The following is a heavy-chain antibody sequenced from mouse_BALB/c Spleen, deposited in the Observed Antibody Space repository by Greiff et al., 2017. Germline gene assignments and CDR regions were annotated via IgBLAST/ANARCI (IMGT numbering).Heavy chain of an antibody. D-gene: IGHD2-4*01. J-gene: IGHJ3*01. CDR2: ISNGGGST. Sequence: EVHLVESGGGLVQPGGSLKLSCAASGFTFSSYTMSWVRQTPEKRLEWVAYISNGGGSTYYPDTVKGRFTISRDNAKNTLYLQMSSLKSEDTAMYYCALIYYDYDAWFAYWGQGTLVTVSA. CDR1: GFTFSSYT. V-gene: IGHV5-12-2*01. CDR3: ALIYYDYDAWFAY.